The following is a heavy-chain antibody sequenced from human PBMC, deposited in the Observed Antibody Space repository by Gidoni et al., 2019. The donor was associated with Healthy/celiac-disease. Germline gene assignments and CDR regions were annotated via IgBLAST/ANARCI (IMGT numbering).Heavy chain of an antibody. CDR1: GGTFSSYT. Sequence: QVQLVQSGAEVKKPGYSVKVSCKASGGTFSSYTISWVRQAPGQGLEWMGRIIPILCIANYAQKFQGRVTITADKSSSTAYMELSSLRSEDTAVYYCARDSPFPSTDDAFDIWGQGTMVTVSS. D-gene: IGHD2-21*02. CDR2: IIPILCIA. J-gene: IGHJ3*02. CDR3: ARDSPFPSTDDAFDI. V-gene: IGHV1-69*08.